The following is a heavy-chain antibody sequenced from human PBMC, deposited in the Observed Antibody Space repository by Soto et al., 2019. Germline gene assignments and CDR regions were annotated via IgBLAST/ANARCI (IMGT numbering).Heavy chain of an antibody. Sequence: EVQLLESGGGLVQPGGSLRLSCAASGFTFSNYAMSWLRQAPGKGLEWLSSISASGGSTYYADSVKGRFTISRDNSKDTLYLQMYSLRAEDTAVYYCAKRHSSGFDYWGQGTLVTVSS. CDR2: ISASGGST. CDR3: AKRHSSGFDY. J-gene: IGHJ4*02. V-gene: IGHV3-23*01. CDR1: GFTFSNYA. D-gene: IGHD6-19*01.